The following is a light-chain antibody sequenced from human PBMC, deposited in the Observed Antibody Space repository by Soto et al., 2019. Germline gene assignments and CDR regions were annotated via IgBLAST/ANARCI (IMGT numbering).Light chain of an antibody. Sequence: EIVMTQSPATLSVSPGERATLSCRASQSISSDVAWYQQKPGQAPRLLIYGASTTATGIPARFSGSGSGTEFTLTISSLQSEDCVIYYCQQYNNWPRTFGQGTKVDIK. CDR2: GAS. J-gene: IGKJ1*01. CDR3: QQYNNWPRT. CDR1: QSISSD. V-gene: IGKV3-15*01.